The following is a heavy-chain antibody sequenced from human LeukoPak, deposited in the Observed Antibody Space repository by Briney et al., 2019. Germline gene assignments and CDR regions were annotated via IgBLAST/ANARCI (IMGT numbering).Heavy chain of an antibody. Sequence: GASVKVSCKASGYTFTSYFIHWVRQAPGQGLEWMGMINPSGGSTSYAQKFQGRVTMTRDTSTSTAYMELSSLRSEDTAVYYCAADLAVRGDYFDYWGQGTLVTVSS. CDR1: GYTFTSYF. D-gene: IGHD6-6*01. V-gene: IGHV1-46*01. J-gene: IGHJ4*02. CDR3: AADLAVRGDYFDY. CDR2: INPSGGST.